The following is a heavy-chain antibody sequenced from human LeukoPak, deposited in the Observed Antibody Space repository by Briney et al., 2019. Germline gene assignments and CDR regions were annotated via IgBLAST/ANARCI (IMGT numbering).Heavy chain of an antibody. D-gene: IGHD2-15*01. CDR3: ATIVVVVAATSGLFDY. V-gene: IGHV3-23*01. Sequence: GSLRLSCAASGFTFSSYAMSWVRQAPGKGLEWVSAISGSGGSTYYADSVKGRFTISRDNSKNTLYLQMNSLRAEDTAVYYCATIVVVVAATSGLFDYWGQGTLVTVSS. CDR1: GFTFSSYA. CDR2: ISGSGGST. J-gene: IGHJ4*02.